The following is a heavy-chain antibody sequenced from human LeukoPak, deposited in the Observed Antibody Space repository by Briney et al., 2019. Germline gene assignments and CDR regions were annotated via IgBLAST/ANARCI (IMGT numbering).Heavy chain of an antibody. V-gene: IGHV3-20*04. CDR1: GFSFSSYW. J-gene: IGHJ5*02. CDR3: AREVEIYYGSNWFDP. Sequence: PGGSLRLSCAASGFSFSSYWMSWVRQAPGKGLEWVSGINWNGGSTGYADSVKGRFTISRDNAKNSLYLQMNSLRAEDTALYYCAREVEIYYGSNWFDPWGQGTLVTVSS. CDR2: INWNGGST. D-gene: IGHD3-10*01.